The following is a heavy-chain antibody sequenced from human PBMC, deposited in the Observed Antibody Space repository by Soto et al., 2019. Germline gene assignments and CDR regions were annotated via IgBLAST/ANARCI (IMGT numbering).Heavy chain of an antibody. J-gene: IGHJ3*02. D-gene: IGHD5-12*01. V-gene: IGHV3-30-3*01. CDR2: ISYDGSNK. CDR1: GFTFSSYA. CDR3: ARYPKGVATIDAFDI. Sequence: GGSLRLSCAASGFTFSSYAMHWVRQAPGKGLEWVAVISYDGSNKYYADSVKGRFTISRDNSKNTLYLQMNSLRAEDTAVYYCARYPKGVATIDAFDIWGQGTMVTVSS.